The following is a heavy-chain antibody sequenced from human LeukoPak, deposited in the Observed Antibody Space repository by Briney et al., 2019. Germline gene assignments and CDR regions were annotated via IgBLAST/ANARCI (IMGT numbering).Heavy chain of an antibody. CDR1: GGSISSYY. V-gene: IGHV4-59*01. CDR2: IYYSGRT. D-gene: IGHD3-22*01. J-gene: IGHJ4*02. CDR3: ARSGEYYYDSSGYYFDY. Sequence: SETLSLTCAVSGGSISSYYWSWIRQPPGRGLEWVGYIYYSGRTNYNPSLKSRVTISVDTSKNQFSLKLSSVTAADTAVYYFARSGEYYYDSSGYYFDYWGQGTLVTVPS.